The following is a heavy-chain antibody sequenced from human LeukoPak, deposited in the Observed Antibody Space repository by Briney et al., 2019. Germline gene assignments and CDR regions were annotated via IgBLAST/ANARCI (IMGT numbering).Heavy chain of an antibody. V-gene: IGHV1-3*01. CDR3: VRDDDQVWGRYRHGDY. D-gene: IGHD3-16*02. CDR1: GYTFTSYA. Sequence: ASVKVSCKASGYTFTSYAMHWVRQAPGQRLEWMGWINAGNGNTKYSQKFQGRVTITRDTSASTAYMELRSLRSEDTAVYYCVRDDDQVWGRYRHGDYWGQGTLVIVSS. J-gene: IGHJ4*02. CDR2: INAGNGNT.